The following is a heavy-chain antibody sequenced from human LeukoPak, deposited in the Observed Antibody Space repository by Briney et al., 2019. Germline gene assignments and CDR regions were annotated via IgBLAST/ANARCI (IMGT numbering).Heavy chain of an antibody. CDR3: ARGSSTVTTGFGY. CDR1: GFTFSSYW. CDR2: IKQDGSEK. V-gene: IGHV3-7*01. Sequence: PGGSLRLSCAASGFTFSSYWMSWVRQAPGKGLEGVANIKQDGSEKYYVDSVKGRFTISRDNAKNSLYLQMNSLRAEDTAVYYCARGSSTVTTGFGYWGQGTLVTVSS. J-gene: IGHJ4*02. D-gene: IGHD4-17*01.